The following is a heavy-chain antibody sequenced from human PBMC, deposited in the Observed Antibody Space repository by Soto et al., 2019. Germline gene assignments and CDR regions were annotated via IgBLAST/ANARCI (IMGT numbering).Heavy chain of an antibody. J-gene: IGHJ3*02. CDR2: IDPSDSYT. V-gene: IGHV5-10-1*01. D-gene: IGHD3-22*01. CDR3: ARPYYYDSSGYPDRAFDI. Sequence: GESLKISCKGSGYSFTSYWISWVRQMPGKGLEWMGRIDPSDSYTNYSPSFQGHVTISADKSISTAYLQWSSLKASDTAMYYCARPYYYDSSGYPDRAFDIWGQGTMVTVS. CDR1: GYSFTSYW.